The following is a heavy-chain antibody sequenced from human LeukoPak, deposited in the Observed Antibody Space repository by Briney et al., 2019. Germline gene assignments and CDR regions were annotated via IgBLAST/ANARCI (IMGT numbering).Heavy chain of an antibody. CDR3: ARTCSSSSCYMVH. CDR1: GYTFSNFG. J-gene: IGHJ4*02. D-gene: IGHD2-2*02. V-gene: IGHV1-18*01. CDR2: MNVYNGNT. Sequence: ASVKVSCKASGYTFSNFGINWVRQAPGQGLEWMGWMNVYNGNTNYAQNLQGRVTLTTDTSTSTAYMELRSLRSADTAVYYCARTCSSSSCYMVHWGQGTLVTVSS.